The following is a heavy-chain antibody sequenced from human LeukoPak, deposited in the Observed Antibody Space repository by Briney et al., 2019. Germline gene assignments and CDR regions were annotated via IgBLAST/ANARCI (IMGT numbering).Heavy chain of an antibody. Sequence: NIKQDGSEKYYVDSVKGRFTISRDNAKNSLYLQMNSLRAEDTAVYYCARGGYYRREAFDIWGQGTMVTVSS. D-gene: IGHD3-22*01. J-gene: IGHJ3*02. V-gene: IGHV3-7*04. CDR2: IKQDGSEK. CDR3: ARGGYYRREAFDI.